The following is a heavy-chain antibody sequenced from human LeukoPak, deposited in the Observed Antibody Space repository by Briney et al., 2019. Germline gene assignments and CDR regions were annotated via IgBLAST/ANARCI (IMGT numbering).Heavy chain of an antibody. CDR1: GGSFSGYY. CDR2: INHSGST. V-gene: IGHV4-34*01. D-gene: IGHD5-18*01. J-gene: IGHJ4*02. Sequence: SETLSLTCAVYGGSFSGYYWSWNRQPPGKGLEWIGGINHSGSTNYNPSLKSRVTISVDTSKNQFSLKLSSVTAADTAVYYCARERGYSYGYLVDYWGQGTLVTVSS. CDR3: ARERGYSYGYLVDY.